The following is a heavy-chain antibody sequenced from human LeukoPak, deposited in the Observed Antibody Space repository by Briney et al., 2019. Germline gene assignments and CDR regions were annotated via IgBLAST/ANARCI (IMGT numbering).Heavy chain of an antibody. CDR1: GYTFTSYG. CDR2: ISAYNGNT. D-gene: IGHD2-2*01. Sequence: GASVKVSCKASGYTFTSYGISWVRQAPGQGLEWMGWISAYNGNTNYAQKLQGRVTMTTDTSTSTAYMELRSLRSDDTAVYYCARDAFRGYCSSTSCPKKDYWGQGTLVTVSS. J-gene: IGHJ4*02. CDR3: ARDAFRGYCSSTSCPKKDY. V-gene: IGHV1-18*01.